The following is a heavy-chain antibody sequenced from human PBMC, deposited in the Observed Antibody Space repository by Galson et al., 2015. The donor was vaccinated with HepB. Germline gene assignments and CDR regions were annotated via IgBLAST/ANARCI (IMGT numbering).Heavy chain of an antibody. Sequence: LRLSCAASGFTLSSYSMSWVRQAPGKGLEWLSDISSSSSAIYYADSVKGRFTISRDNAKHSVYLQMNSLRDEDTAVYYCARRVTSTPFDYWGQGTLVTVSS. V-gene: IGHV3-48*02. J-gene: IGHJ4*02. D-gene: IGHD2/OR15-2a*01. CDR3: ARRVTSTPFDY. CDR1: GFTLSSYS. CDR2: ISSSSSAI.